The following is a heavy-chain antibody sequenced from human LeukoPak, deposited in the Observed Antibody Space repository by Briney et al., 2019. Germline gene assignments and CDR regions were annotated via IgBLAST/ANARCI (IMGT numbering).Heavy chain of an antibody. CDR2: TYYRPKFNT. Sequence: SQTLSLTCAISGDSLSNNNVAWSSIRQSPSRGLGWLGSTYYRPKFNTDYAVSVKSRIAINSDTSKNQFSLQLNSVTPEDTGVYYCARGSHSSFDYWGQGTLVTVSS. CDR3: ARGSHSSFDY. V-gene: IGHV6-1*01. J-gene: IGHJ4*02. CDR1: GDSLSNNNVA. D-gene: IGHD3-10*01.